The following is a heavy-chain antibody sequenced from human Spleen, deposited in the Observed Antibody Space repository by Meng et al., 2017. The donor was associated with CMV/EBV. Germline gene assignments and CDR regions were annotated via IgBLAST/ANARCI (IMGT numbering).Heavy chain of an antibody. D-gene: IGHD2-2*01. CDR1: GFTFMSYA. CDR3: ARERLYQPLWGDTLDI. Sequence: GFTFMSYAMHWVRQAPGKGLEWVASISSSRSYINYADPVKGRFTISRDNAKDSLYLQMSSLRAEDTAVYYCARERLYQPLWGDTLDIWGQGTMVTVSS. J-gene: IGHJ3*02. V-gene: IGHV3-21*06. CDR2: ISSSRSYI.